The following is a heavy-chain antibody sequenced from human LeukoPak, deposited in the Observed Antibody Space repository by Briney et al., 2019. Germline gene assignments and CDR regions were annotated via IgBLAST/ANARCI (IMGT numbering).Heavy chain of an antibody. D-gene: IGHD2-15*01. Sequence: SETLSLTCAVHGGSFSGYYWSWIRQPPGKGLEWIGEINHSGSTNYNPSLKSRVTISVDTSKNQFSLKLSSVTAADTAVYYCARAARCSGGSCYWSGWFDPWGQGTLVTVSS. V-gene: IGHV4-34*01. CDR2: INHSGST. J-gene: IGHJ5*02. CDR1: GGSFSGYY. CDR3: ARAARCSGGSCYWSGWFDP.